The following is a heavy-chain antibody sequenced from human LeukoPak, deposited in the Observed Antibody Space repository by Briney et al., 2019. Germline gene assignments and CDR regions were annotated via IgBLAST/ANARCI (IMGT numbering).Heavy chain of an antibody. Sequence: GGSLRLSCAASGFTFSSYGMHWVRQAPGKGLEWVAVISYDGSNEYYADSVKGRFTISRDNSKNTLYLQMNSLRAEDTAVYYCAKVPSSSSWSDCWGQGTLVTVSS. CDR2: ISYDGSNE. J-gene: IGHJ4*02. D-gene: IGHD6-13*01. CDR3: AKVPSSSSWSDC. V-gene: IGHV3-30*18. CDR1: GFTFSSYG.